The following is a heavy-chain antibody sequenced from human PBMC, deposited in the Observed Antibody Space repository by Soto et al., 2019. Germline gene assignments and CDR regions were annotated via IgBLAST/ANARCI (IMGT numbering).Heavy chain of an antibody. CDR3: ARVGATGRGYYYYYYYMDV. V-gene: IGHV1-8*01. CDR2: MNPNSGNT. J-gene: IGHJ6*03. D-gene: IGHD1-26*01. Sequence: ASVKVSCKASGYTFTSYDINWVRQATGQGLEWMGWMNPNSGNTGYAQKFQGRVTMTRNTSISTAYMELSSLRSEDTAVYYCARVGATGRGYYYYYYYMDVWGKGTTVTVS. CDR1: GYTFTSYD.